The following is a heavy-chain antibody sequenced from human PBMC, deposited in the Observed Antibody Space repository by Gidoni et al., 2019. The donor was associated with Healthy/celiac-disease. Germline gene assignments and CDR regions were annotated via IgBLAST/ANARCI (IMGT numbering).Heavy chain of an antibody. CDR3: ARAHGDYQYYFDY. J-gene: IGHJ4*02. CDR1: GFTFSSYA. CDR2: ISYDGSNK. D-gene: IGHD4-17*01. Sequence: QVQLVESGGGVVQPGRSLRLSCAASGFTFSSYAMHWVRQAPGKGLEWVAVISYDGSNKYYADSVKGRFTISRDNSKNTLYLQMNSLRAEDTAVYYCARAHGDYQYYFDYWGQGTLVTVSS. V-gene: IGHV3-30-3*01.